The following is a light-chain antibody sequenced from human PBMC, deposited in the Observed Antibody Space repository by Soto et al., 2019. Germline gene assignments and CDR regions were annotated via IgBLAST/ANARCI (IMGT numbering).Light chain of an antibody. J-gene: IGKJ1*01. V-gene: IGKV2-28*01. CDR3: MQALEIPWT. CDR2: LAS. Sequence: DIVMTQSPLSLPVTPGEPPSISCRSSQSLLHINAYNCLDWYLQKPGQSPQLLIYLASNRASGVPDRLSGSGSGTNFTLQMTGVEAEDVGVYYCMQALEIPWTVRRGTKAEIK. CDR1: QSLLHINAYNC.